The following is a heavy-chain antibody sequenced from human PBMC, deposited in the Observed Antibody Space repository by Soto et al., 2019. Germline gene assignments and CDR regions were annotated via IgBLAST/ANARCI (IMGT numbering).Heavy chain of an antibody. CDR3: ARGGFNIYDYALDV. CDR1: GGSFSGHY. V-gene: IGHV4-34*01. J-gene: IGHJ6*02. CDR2: INPSGRT. Sequence: QVQLQQWGAGLLRPSETLSLSCAVDGGSFSGHYWSWIRQIPEKGLEWIGEINPSGRTNYNPSLKGRVTISADTSRSQFSLRLYSVTAADTAVFYCARGGFNIYDYALDVWGQGTTVTVS. D-gene: IGHD3-3*01.